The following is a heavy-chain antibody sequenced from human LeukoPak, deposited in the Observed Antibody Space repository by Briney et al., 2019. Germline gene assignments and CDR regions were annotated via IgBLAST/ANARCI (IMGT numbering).Heavy chain of an antibody. CDR3: AGYYYDSSGSFDY. CDR1: GFTFSSYA. D-gene: IGHD3-22*01. J-gene: IGHJ4*02. Sequence: PGRSLRLSCAASGFTFSSYAMHWVRQAPGKGLEWVAVISYDGSNKYYADSVKGRFTIPRDNSKNTLYLQMNSLRAEDTAVYYCAGYYYDSSGSFDYCGQGTLVTVSS. V-gene: IGHV3-30-3*01. CDR2: ISYDGSNK.